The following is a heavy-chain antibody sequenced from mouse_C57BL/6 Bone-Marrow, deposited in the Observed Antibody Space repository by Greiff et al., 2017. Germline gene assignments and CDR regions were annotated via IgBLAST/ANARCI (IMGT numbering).Heavy chain of an antibody. V-gene: IGHV5-4*01. D-gene: IGHD2-3*01. CDR2: ISDGGSYT. J-gene: IGHJ4*01. CDR3: ARDIYDGYYVGAMDY. Sequence: EVKLMESGGGLVKPGGSLKLSCAASGFTFSSYAMSWVRQTPEKRLEWVATISDGGSYTYYPDNVKGRFTISRDNAKNNLYLQMSHLKSEDTAMYYCARDIYDGYYVGAMDYWGQGTSVTVSS. CDR1: GFTFSSYA.